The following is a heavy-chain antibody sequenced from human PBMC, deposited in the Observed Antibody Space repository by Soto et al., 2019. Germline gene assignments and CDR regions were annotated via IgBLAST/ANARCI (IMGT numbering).Heavy chain of an antibody. D-gene: IGHD3-22*01. J-gene: IGHJ4*02. CDR3: AKEVDVGSTMIDY. V-gene: IGHV3-23*01. CDR1: GFTFPRYP. CDR2: ISPSGAAT. Sequence: ESGGGLVQPGGSLRLSCAASGFTFPRYPMSWVRQAPGKGLEWVSGISPSGAATYFADSVKGRFTISRDNSKSTLSLQMNNLRAEDTAVYYFAKEVDVGSTMIDYWGQGTLVTVSS.